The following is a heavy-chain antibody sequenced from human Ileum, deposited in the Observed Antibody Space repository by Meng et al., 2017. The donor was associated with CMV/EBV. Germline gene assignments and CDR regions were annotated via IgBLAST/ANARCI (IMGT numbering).Heavy chain of an antibody. D-gene: IGHD4-17*01. J-gene: IGHJ4*02. CDR3: AREENTVNQFEY. CDR1: GGSISTYY. CDR2: INAGGST. V-gene: IGHV4-4*07. Sequence: QGNLQGSGPGLVKPSETLSLTCAVSGGSISTYYWTWVRQPAGKGLEWIGRINAGGSTNDNPSLKSRVTMSVDTSKNQFSLKVTSVTAADTAVYYCAREENTVNQFEYWGQGTLVTVSS.